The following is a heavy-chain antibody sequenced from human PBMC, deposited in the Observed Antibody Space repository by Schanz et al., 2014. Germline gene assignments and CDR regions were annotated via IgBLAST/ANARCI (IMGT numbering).Heavy chain of an antibody. CDR2: IGYLGDT. V-gene: IGHV3-13*01. D-gene: IGHD3-9*01. J-gene: IGHJ4*02. Sequence: EVQLVESGGGVVQPGRSLRLSCAASGFTLSNSDMHWVRQGTGKGLEWVSTIGYLGDTYYPDSVKGRFTVSRDSGQNSLYLQMNSLRAEDTAVYYCAKQIHYDILTVTRNWGQGTLVTVSS. CDR3: AKQIHYDILTVTRN. CDR1: GFTLSNSD.